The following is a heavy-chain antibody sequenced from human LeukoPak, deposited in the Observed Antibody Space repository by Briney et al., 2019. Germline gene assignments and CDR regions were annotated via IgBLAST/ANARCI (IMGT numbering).Heavy chain of an antibody. Sequence: GGSLRLSRSASGFTFGSYWMNWVRQAPGKGPEWVANIKQDGSEINYVDSVKGRFIISRDNAKNSLYLQMNSLRVDDTAVYYCAGGSGWITGDWGHGTLVTVSS. V-gene: IGHV3-7*03. CDR2: IKQDGSEI. J-gene: IGHJ4*01. CDR3: AGGSGWITGD. CDR1: GFTFGSYW. D-gene: IGHD1-14*01.